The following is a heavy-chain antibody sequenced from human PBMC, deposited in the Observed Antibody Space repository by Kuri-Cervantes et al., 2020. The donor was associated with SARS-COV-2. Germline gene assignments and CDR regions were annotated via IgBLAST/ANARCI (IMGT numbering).Heavy chain of an antibody. D-gene: IGHD4-11*01. CDR1: GFTFSSYG. J-gene: IGHJ6*03. Sequence: GGSLRLSCAASGFTFSSYGMHWVRQAPGKGLEWVAVISYDGSNKYYADSVKGRFTISRDNSKNTLYLQMNSLRAEDTAVYYCATDGTRAYSNSYYYMDVWGKGTTVTVSS. CDR2: ISYDGSNK. V-gene: IGHV3-30*19. CDR3: ATDGTRAYSNSYYYMDV.